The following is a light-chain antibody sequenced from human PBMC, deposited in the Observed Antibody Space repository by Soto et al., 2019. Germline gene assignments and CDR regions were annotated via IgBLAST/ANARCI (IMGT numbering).Light chain of an antibody. J-gene: IGKJ2*01. CDR1: QSISSY. V-gene: IGKV1-39*01. CDR3: QQSYGTPHT. Sequence: DIQMTQSPSSLSASVGDRVTITCRASQSISSYLHWYQQKAGKAPKLLIYAASSLQSGVPSRFSGGGSGTDFTLTISNLQPEDFATYYCQQSYGTPHTFGQGTKVEI. CDR2: AAS.